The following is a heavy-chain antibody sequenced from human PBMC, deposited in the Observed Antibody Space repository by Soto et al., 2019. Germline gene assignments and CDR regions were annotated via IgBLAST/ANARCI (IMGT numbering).Heavy chain of an antibody. CDR1: GFTFSSYG. J-gene: IGHJ3*02. CDR2: ISYDGSNK. V-gene: IGHV3-30*18. D-gene: IGHD2-15*01. CDR3: AKEIEMATPDDAFDI. Sequence: QVQLVESGGGVVQPGRSLRLSCAASGFTFSSYGMHWVRQAPGKGLEWVAVISYDGSNKYYADSVKGRFTISRDNSKNTLYLQMNSLRAEDTAVYYCAKEIEMATPDDAFDIWGQGTMVTVSS.